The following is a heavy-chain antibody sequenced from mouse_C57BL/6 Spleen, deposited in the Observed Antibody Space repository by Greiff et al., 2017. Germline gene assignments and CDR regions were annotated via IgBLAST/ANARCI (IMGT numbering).Heavy chain of an antibody. Sequence: VKLMESGPGILQSSQTLSLTCSFSGFSLSTSGMGVSWIRQPSGKGLEWLAHIYWDDDKRYNPSLKSRLTISKDTSRNQVFLKITSVDTADTATYYCARGTTVSYWYFDVWGTGTTVTVSS. CDR1: GFSLSTSGMG. CDR3: ARGTTVSYWYFDV. D-gene: IGHD1-1*01. V-gene: IGHV8-12*01. CDR2: IYWDDDK. J-gene: IGHJ1*03.